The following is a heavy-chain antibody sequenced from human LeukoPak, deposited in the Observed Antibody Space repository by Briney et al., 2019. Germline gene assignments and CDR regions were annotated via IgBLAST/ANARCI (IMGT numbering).Heavy chain of an antibody. Sequence: GGSLRLSCAASGFTLSSYAMSWVREAPGKGLEWVSAISGSGGSTYYADSVKGRFTISRDNSKNTLYLQMNSLRAEDRAVYYCAKGFLEWLRFDPWGQGTLVTVSS. CDR1: GFTLSSYA. CDR2: ISGSGGST. CDR3: AKGFLEWLRFDP. V-gene: IGHV3-23*01. J-gene: IGHJ5*02. D-gene: IGHD3-3*01.